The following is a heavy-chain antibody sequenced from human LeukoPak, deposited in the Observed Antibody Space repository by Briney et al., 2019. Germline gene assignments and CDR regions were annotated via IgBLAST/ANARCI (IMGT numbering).Heavy chain of an antibody. J-gene: IGHJ4*02. V-gene: IGHV3-23*01. CDR2: ISGSGGRT. D-gene: IGHD2-2*02. CDR1: GFTFSDYA. CDR3: AKDLVDCSSTSCYTQGDY. Sequence: GGSLRLSCAASGFTFSDYAMSWVRQAPGKGLKWVSAISGSGGRTYYADSVTGRFTISRDNSKNTLYLQMNSPRAEDTAVYYCAKDLVDCSSTSCYTQGDYWGQGTLVTVSS.